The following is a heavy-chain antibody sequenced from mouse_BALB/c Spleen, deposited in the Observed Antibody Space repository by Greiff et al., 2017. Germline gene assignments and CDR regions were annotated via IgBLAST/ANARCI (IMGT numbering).Heavy chain of an antibody. CDR3: ARGGTTVVPDY. V-gene: IGHV5-6-3*01. Sequence: DVKLVESGGGLVQPGGSLKLSCAASGFTFSSYGMSWVRQTPDKRLELVATINSNGGSTYYPDSVKGRFTISRDSAKNTLYLQMSSLKSEDTAMYYCARGGTTVVPDYWGQGTTLTVSS. J-gene: IGHJ2*01. CDR1: GFTFSSYG. CDR2: INSNGGST. D-gene: IGHD1-1*01.